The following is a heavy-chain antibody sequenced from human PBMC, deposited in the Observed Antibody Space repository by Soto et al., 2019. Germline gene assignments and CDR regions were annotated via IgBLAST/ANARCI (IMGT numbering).Heavy chain of an antibody. CDR2: INPSGGST. CDR1: GYTFTSYY. V-gene: IGHV1-46*01. D-gene: IGHD2-2*01. CDR3: ARNRPPYCSSTSCMGGWFDP. J-gene: IGHJ5*02. Sequence: ASVKVSCKAXGYTFTSYYMHWVRQAPGQGLECMGIINPSGGSTSYAQKFQGRVTMTRDTSTSTVYMELSSLRSEDTAVYYCARNRPPYCSSTSCMGGWFDPWGQGTLVTVSS.